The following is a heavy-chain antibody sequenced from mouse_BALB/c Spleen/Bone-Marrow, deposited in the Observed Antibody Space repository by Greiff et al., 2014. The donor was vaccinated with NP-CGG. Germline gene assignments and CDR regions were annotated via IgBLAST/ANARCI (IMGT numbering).Heavy chain of an antibody. CDR2: IDPETGGT. Sequence: VQVVASGAELVRPGASVTLSCKASGYKFTDYEMHWVKQTPVHGLEWIGSIDPETGGTAYNQNFKGKATLTADRSSTTAYMELRSLTSEDSAVYYCTREGIYFGYDVPMDYWGQGTSVTVSS. CDR3: TREGIYFGYDVPMDY. D-gene: IGHD2-2*01. J-gene: IGHJ4*01. V-gene: IGHV1-15*01. CDR1: GYKFTDYE.